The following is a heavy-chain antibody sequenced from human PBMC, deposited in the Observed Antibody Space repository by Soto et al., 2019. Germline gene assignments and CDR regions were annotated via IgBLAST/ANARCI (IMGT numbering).Heavy chain of an antibody. V-gene: IGHV1-69*12. J-gene: IGHJ3*02. CDR2: IIPFFATS. CDR1: GGNFRSES. D-gene: IGHD2-21*02. CDR3: ARRHEVGGNSDDYDI. Sequence: QVQLVQSGAEVKKPGSSVKVSCKASGGNFRSESINWVRQAPGQGLEWMGGIIPFFATSDDAQKFQGRLTITEAESTNTDYLKLNSMRSQDTAVYYCARRHEVGGNSDDYDIWGQGTTVTVSS.